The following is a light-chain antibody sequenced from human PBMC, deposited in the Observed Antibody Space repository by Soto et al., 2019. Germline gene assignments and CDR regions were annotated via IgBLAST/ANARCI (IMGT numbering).Light chain of an antibody. CDR3: QHADSFPLIT. Sequence: DIQMTQSPSSVSASVGDRVTITCRSSEDISTWLAWHQQKPGKAPKLLIYAASSLQSGVPSRFSGSGSGTDFTLTISSLQPEDFATYYCQHADSFPLITFGQGTRLEIK. J-gene: IGKJ5*01. CDR2: AAS. V-gene: IGKV1-12*01. CDR1: EDISTW.